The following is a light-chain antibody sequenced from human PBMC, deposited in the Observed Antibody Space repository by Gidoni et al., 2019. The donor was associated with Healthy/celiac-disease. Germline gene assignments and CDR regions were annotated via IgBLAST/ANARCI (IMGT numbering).Light chain of an antibody. Sequence: EIVLTQSPGTLSWSPGERATLSCRASQSVSSSYLAWYQQKPGQAPRLLIYGASSRATGIPDRFSGSGSGTDFTLTISRLEPEDFAVYYCQQKDTFGQGTKLEIK. CDR3: QQKDT. V-gene: IGKV3-20*01. CDR1: QSVSSSY. J-gene: IGKJ2*01. CDR2: GAS.